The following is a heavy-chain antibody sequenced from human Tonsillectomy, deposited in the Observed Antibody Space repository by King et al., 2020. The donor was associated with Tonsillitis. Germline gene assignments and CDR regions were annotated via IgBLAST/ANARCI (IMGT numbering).Heavy chain of an antibody. CDR2: ISGSGGST. V-gene: IGHV3-23*04. CDR3: AKDFKPSSSWYYFDY. CDR1: GFTFSSYA. Sequence: VQLVESGGGLVQPGGSLRLSCAASGFTFSSYAMSWVRQAPGKGLEWVSAISGSGGSTYYADAVKGRFTISRDNSKKTLYLQMNSLRAEDTAVYYCAKDFKPSSSWYYFDYWGQGTLVTVSS. J-gene: IGHJ4*02. D-gene: IGHD6-13*01.